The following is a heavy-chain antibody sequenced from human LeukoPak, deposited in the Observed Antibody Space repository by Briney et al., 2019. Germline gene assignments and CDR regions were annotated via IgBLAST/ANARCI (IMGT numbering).Heavy chain of an antibody. CDR2: IYPSGRT. CDR3: ARSTGSSGWRYFEY. Sequence: PSEPLSLPCTVSGASIISGSYYWSWIRQPAGTGLEWIGRIYPSGRTNYNPSLKTRVTISVDPSKNHFSLKLNSVTPADTAVYYCARSTGSSGWRYFEYWGQGALVTVSS. D-gene: IGHD6-19*01. J-gene: IGHJ4*03. V-gene: IGHV4-61*02. CDR1: GASIISGSYY.